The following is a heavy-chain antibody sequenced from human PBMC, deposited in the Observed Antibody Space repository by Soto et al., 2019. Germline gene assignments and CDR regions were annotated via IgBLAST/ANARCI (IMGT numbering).Heavy chain of an antibody. Sequence: EVQLVQSGAEVKKPGESLRISCKGSGYSFTSYWISWVRQMPGKGLEWMGRIDPSDSYTNYSPSFQGHVTISADKSISTAYLQWSSLKASDTAMYYCASTRGSITGTLYAFDIWGQGTMVTVSS. CDR3: ASTRGSITGTLYAFDI. J-gene: IGHJ3*02. CDR1: GYSFTSYW. D-gene: IGHD1-20*01. CDR2: IDPSDSYT. V-gene: IGHV5-10-1*03.